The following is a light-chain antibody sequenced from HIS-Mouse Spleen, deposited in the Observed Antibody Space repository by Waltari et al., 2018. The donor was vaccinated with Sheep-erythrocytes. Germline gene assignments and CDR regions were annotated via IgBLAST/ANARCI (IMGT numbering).Light chain of an antibody. V-gene: IGLV2-14*03. CDR1: SSDVGGYNY. CDR3: SSYTSSSTWV. CDR2: DVS. J-gene: IGLJ3*02. Sequence: QSALTQPASVSGSPGQSITISCTGTSSDVGGYNYVSWYQQHPGKAPQLMIYDVSNRPSGVSIRFSGSKSGNTASLTISGLQAEDEADYYCSSYTSSSTWVFGGGTKLTVL.